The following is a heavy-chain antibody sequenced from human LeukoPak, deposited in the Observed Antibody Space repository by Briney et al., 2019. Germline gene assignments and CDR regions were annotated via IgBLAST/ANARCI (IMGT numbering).Heavy chain of an antibody. Sequence: SETLSLTCTVSGDSLSSSYWSWIRQPAGKGLEWIGRMFTTGTINYNPSLKSRVTISLDTSKNQFSLKLSSVTAADTAVYYCARGRPPRYSSSSQGRWFDPWGQGTLVTVSP. D-gene: IGHD6-6*01. J-gene: IGHJ5*02. CDR3: ARGRPPRYSSSSQGRWFDP. CDR1: GDSLSSSY. V-gene: IGHV4-4*07. CDR2: MFTTGTI.